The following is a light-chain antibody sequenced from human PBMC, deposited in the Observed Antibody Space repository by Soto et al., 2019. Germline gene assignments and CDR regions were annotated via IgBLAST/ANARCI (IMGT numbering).Light chain of an antibody. Sequence: EIVLTQSPATLSLSPGERATLSCRASQSVSTYLAWFQQKPGQAPRLLIYDTSKRATGVPARFSGSGSGTDLTLTISCLQPEDFAIYYCQQRSNWPFTFGPGTNVDIK. V-gene: IGKV3-11*01. CDR2: DTS. CDR3: QQRSNWPFT. J-gene: IGKJ3*01. CDR1: QSVSTY.